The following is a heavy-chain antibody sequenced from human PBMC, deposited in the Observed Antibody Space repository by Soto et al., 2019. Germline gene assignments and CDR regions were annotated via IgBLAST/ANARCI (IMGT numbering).Heavy chain of an antibody. V-gene: IGHV3-7*01. J-gene: IGHJ3*01. Sequence: EVQLVASGGGLVQPGGSLRLSCAASGFTFSSYWMSWVRQAPGKGLEWVANIKQDGSEKYYVESVKGRFTISRDNAKNSLYLQMNSLRAEDTAVYYCAREVVVVVAATPSNAFALWGQGTMVTVSS. CDR3: AREVVVVVAATPSNAFAL. D-gene: IGHD2-15*01. CDR1: GFTFSSYW. CDR2: IKQDGSEK.